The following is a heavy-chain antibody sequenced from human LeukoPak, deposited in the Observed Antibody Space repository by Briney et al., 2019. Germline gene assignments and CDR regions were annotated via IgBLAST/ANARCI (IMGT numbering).Heavy chain of an antibody. V-gene: IGHV3-48*03. J-gene: IGHJ4*02. D-gene: IGHD2-21*01. CDR1: GFVFSNNE. Sequence: GGSLRLSCAASGFVFSNNEMHWVRQAPGKGLEWVAYFSRDGNDVHYADSARGRFTISSDKSTNSVVLQMNRLRVEDTAVYCCARGRLLRLESFFDLWGQGTLVTVSS. CDR2: FSRDGNDV. CDR3: ARGRLLRLESFFDL.